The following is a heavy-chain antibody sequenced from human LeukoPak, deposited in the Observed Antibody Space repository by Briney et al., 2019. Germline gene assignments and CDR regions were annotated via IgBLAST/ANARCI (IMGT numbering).Heavy chain of an antibody. V-gene: IGHV3-30-3*01. D-gene: IGHD2-2*01. CDR1: GFTFSRYA. CDR2: ISYDGSKE. J-gene: IGHJ4*02. Sequence: PGRSLRLSCAASGFTFSRYAMHWVRQAPGKGLEWVAVISYDGSKESCADSVKGRFTVSRDNSKNTLYLQMNSPRAEDTAVYYCAREGGYCSSTTRYFGSWGQGTLVTVSS. CDR3: AREGGYCSSTTRYFGS.